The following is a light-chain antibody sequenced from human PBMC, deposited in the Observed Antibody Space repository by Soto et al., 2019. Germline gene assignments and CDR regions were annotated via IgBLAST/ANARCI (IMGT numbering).Light chain of an antibody. V-gene: IGKV3-20*01. J-gene: IGKJ1*01. CDR1: QSVSRNC. CDR3: QQYDTSPRT. CDR2: GAS. Sequence: LKQSPGTVSLSPGERDTLSCRASQSVSRNCLAWYQHKSGQAPRLLIYGASNRATGIPDRFSGSGSGTDFTLTIRRLEPEDFAVYFCQQYDTSPRTFGQGTKVEFK.